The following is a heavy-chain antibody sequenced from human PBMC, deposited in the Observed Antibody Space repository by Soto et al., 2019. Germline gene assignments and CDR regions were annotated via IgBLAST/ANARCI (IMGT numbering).Heavy chain of an antibody. CDR2: ASKNGAT. D-gene: IGHD1-26*01. V-gene: IGHV4-59*01. CDR3: AKDRSGSYYAFDS. Sequence: QVQLQESGPGLVEPSETLSLTCGVSGGSISRYFWSWIRQPPGKELEWIGYASKNGATNYSPSLKSRVTISVDTSKNEVSLKLKSVTAADTAVYYCAKDRSGSYYAFDSWGPGTLVTVSS. J-gene: IGHJ4*02. CDR1: GGSISRYF.